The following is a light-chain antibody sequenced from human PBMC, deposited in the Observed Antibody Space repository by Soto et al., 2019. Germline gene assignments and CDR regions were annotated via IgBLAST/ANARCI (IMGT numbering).Light chain of an antibody. CDR1: QSVSRYY. J-gene: IGKJ4*01. V-gene: IGKV3D-7*01. Sequence: TVLTQSPATLSLSPRERATLSCRASQSVSRYYLSWYQQKPGQAPRLLIYGASTRATGIPARFSGSGSGTDFTLTITSLQLEDFAVYYCQQALSFGGGTRVEI. CDR2: GAS. CDR3: QQALS.